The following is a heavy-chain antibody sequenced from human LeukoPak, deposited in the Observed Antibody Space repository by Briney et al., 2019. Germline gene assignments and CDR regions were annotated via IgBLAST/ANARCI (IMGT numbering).Heavy chain of an antibody. CDR2: ISGSGGST. CDR1: GFTFSSYA. J-gene: IGHJ4*02. D-gene: IGHD6-6*01. Sequence: GSLRLSCAASGFTFSSYAMSWVRQAPGKGLEWVSAISGSGGSTYYADSVKGRFTISRDNSKNTLYLQINSLRAEDTAVYYCAKGSSRPEPFDYWGQGTLVTVSS. V-gene: IGHV3-23*01. CDR3: AKGSSRPEPFDY.